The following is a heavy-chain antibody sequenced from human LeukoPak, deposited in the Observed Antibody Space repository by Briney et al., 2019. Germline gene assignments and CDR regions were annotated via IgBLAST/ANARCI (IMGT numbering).Heavy chain of an antibody. CDR3: AREVGIAVAGPTGAFDY. CDR1: GYTFTSYY. V-gene: IGHV1-46*01. CDR2: INPSGGST. J-gene: IGHJ4*02. D-gene: IGHD6-19*01. Sequence: ASVKVSCKASGYTFTSYYMHWVRQAPGQGLEWMGIINPSGGSTSYAQKFQGRVTMTRDTSTSTVYMELSSLRSEDTAVYYCAREVGIAVAGPTGAFDYWGQGTLVTVSS.